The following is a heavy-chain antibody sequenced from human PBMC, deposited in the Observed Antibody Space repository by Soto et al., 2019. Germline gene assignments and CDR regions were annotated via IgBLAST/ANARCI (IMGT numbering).Heavy chain of an antibody. CDR3: VKDRMAYNSVWDPFDI. CDR2: IGSVGGDT. CDR1: GLTFYSYA. Sequence: EVQLLESGGGLVQPGGSLRLSCAASGLTFYSYAMSWVRQAPGKGLEWVSTIGSVGGDTYYADSVKGRFTISRDDSQNTLLLQMNSLRAEDTAVYYCVKDRMAYNSVWDPFDIWGQGTMVTVSS. D-gene: IGHD1-20*01. V-gene: IGHV3-23*01. J-gene: IGHJ3*02.